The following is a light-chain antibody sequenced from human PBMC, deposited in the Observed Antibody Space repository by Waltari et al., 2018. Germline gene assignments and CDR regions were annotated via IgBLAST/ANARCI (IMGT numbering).Light chain of an antibody. Sequence: SYVLTQPPSVSVAPGRTARITCVGNNIGTKTAHWYQQKPGQAPVMVVYDDIDRPSGIPGRFSGSNSGNTATLIINRVEAGDEADYYCQVWDIDSDPSVVFGGGTKLTVL. CDR2: DDI. V-gene: IGLV3-21*03. CDR3: QVWDIDSDPSVV. CDR1: NIGTKT. J-gene: IGLJ2*01.